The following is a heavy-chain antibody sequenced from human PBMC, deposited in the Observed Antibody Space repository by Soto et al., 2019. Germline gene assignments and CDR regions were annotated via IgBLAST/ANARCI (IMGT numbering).Heavy chain of an antibody. J-gene: IGHJ4*02. V-gene: IGHV4-59*01. Sequence: PSETLSLTCTVSGGSISSYYWSWIRQPPGKGLEWIGYISYTGSADYSPSLKSRVTISVDTSKNQFSLKLSSVTAADTAVYYCATGRDGYSPYFFDYWGQGTLVTVSS. CDR3: ATGRDGYSPYFFDY. CDR1: GGSISSYY. D-gene: IGHD5-18*01. CDR2: ISYTGSA.